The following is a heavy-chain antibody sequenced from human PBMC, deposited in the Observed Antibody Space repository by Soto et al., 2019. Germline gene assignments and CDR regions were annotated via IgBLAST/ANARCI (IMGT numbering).Heavy chain of an antibody. CDR2: ISYDGSNK. Sequence: VGSLRLSCAASGFTFSSYGMHWVRQAPVKVLEWVAVISYDGSNKYYADSVKGRFTISRDNSKNTLYLQMNSLRAEDTAVYYCAKLWGTSTYDSSGYPIDYWGQGTLVTVSS. CDR1: GFTFSSYG. CDR3: AKLWGTSTYDSSGYPIDY. D-gene: IGHD3-22*01. J-gene: IGHJ4*02. V-gene: IGHV3-30*18.